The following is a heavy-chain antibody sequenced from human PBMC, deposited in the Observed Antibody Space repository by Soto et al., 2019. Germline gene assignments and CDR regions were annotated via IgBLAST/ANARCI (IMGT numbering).Heavy chain of an antibody. V-gene: IGHV3-30*18. CDR2: ISNDGSNK. D-gene: IGHD1-7*01. Sequence: QVHLVESGGGVVQPGRSLRLSCAASGFSFSTYGMHWVREAAGKGLEWVAFISNDGSNKYYADSVKGPFTISRDNSKNTLYLQMNRLRAEDTAVHYFAKGSGNYRAFDYWGQCSLVTVS. CDR3: AKGSGNYRAFDY. CDR1: GFSFSTYG. J-gene: IGHJ4*02.